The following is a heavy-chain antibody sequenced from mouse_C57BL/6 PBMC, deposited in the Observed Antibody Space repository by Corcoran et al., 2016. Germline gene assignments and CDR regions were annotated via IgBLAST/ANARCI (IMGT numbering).Heavy chain of an antibody. CDR1: GFSLSTSGMG. CDR3: ARRHYYGRSYAMDY. V-gene: IGHV8-12*01. Sequence: QVTLKESGPGILQSSQTLSLTCSFSGFSLSTSGMGVSWIRQPSGKGLEWLAHIYWDDHKRYNRSLKSQLTISKDTSRNQVFLNITSVDTADTSTHCCARRHYYGRSYAMDYWRLGTSVTLYS. J-gene: IGHJ4*01. D-gene: IGHD1-1*01. CDR2: IYWDDHK.